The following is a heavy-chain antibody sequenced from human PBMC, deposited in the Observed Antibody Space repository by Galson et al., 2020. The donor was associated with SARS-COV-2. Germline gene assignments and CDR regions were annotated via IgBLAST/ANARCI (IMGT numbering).Heavy chain of an antibody. CDR3: ARDYDDEGEPLSGALDV. CDR2: VSHYGNNQ. J-gene: IGHJ3*01. Sequence: QAGGSLRLSCAASGFTFSNFAMHWVRQAPGKGLEWVAVVSHYGNNQYYAGSVKGRFTISRDNSQNTLYLQMKSLRPEDTAVYYCARDYDDEGEPLSGALDVWGQGTMVTVSS. CDR1: GFTFSNFA. D-gene: IGHD1-26*01. V-gene: IGHV3-30-3*01.